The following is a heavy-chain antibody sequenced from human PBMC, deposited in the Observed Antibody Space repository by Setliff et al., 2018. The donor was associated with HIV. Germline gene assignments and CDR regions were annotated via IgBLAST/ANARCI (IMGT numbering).Heavy chain of an antibody. Sequence: AAVKVSCKASGYDFTSYYMPWVRQAPGPGLEWMGMINPSGGRTSYAQKFQGRVTMARDTSTSTVYMELSSLRSEDTAAYYCARIPGSSWYNGFDIWGQGTMVTVSS. V-gene: IGHV1-46*01. CDR2: INPSGGRT. J-gene: IGHJ3*02. D-gene: IGHD6-13*01. CDR1: GYDFTSYY. CDR3: ARIPGSSWYNGFDI.